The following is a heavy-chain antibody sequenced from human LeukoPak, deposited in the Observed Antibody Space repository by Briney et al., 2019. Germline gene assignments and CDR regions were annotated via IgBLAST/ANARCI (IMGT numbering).Heavy chain of an antibody. J-gene: IGHJ4*02. D-gene: IGHD6-13*01. V-gene: IGHV3-48*03. CDR1: GFTFSSYE. Sequence: GGSLRLSCAASGFTFSSYEMNWVRQAPGKGLEWVSYISSSGSTIYYADSVKGRFTISRDSSKNTLYLQMNSLRAEDTAVYYCALQRTLWQQLLDYWGQGTLVTVSS. CDR3: ALQRTLWQQLLDY. CDR2: ISSSGSTI.